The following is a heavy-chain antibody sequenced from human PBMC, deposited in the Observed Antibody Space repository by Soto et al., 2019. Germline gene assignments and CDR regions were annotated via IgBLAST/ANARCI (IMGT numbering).Heavy chain of an antibody. D-gene: IGHD5-18*01. V-gene: IGHV3-53*01. CDR2: IYSGGST. CDR1: GFTVSSNY. Sequence: PGGSLRLSCAASGFTVSSNYMSWVRQAPGKGLEWVSVIYSGGSTYYADSVKGRFTISRDNSKNTLYLQMNSLRAEDTAVYYCARDFPHIAMVADAFDIWGQGTMVTVSS. CDR3: ARDFPHIAMVADAFDI. J-gene: IGHJ3*02.